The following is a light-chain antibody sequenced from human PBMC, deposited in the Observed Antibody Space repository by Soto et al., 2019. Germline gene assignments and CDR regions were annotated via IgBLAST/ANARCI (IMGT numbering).Light chain of an antibody. CDR3: QQTYSDIS. J-gene: IGKJ4*01. CDR2: GAS. CDR1: QTISTY. Sequence: DVRMTQSPSSLSASVGDTITITCRASQTISTYLNWFQQKSGESPRLLIYGASTLRDGVPSRFSGSGSGADFTLTISGLQPEDFATYHCQQTYSDISFGGGTRVE. V-gene: IGKV1-39*01.